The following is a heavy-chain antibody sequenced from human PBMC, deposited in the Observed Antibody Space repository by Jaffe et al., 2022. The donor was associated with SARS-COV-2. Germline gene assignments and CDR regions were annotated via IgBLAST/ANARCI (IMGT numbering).Heavy chain of an antibody. CDR1: GYTFTDYY. CDR3: ARSQMATLSFDY. CDR2: IDPKSGGP. D-gene: IGHD2-8*01. J-gene: IGHJ4*02. V-gene: IGHV1-2*02. Sequence: QVRLVQSGPEVQRPRASVRVSCRASGYTFTDYYIHWVRQAPGQGLEWMGWIDPKSGGPNISRKFQDRVTMTRATSIGTAYLDMSRLGSDDTAIYFCARSQMATLSFDYWGQGTLVVVSS.